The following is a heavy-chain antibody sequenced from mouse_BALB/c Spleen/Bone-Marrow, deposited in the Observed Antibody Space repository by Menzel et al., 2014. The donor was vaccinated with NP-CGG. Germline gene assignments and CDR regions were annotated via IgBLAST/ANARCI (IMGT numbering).Heavy chain of an antibody. V-gene: IGHV5-6-2*01. D-gene: IGHD1-1*02. CDR1: GFTFSSYY. CDR3: ARRELRWYYFDY. CDR2: INRDGGIT. J-gene: IGHJ2*01. Sequence: DVMLVASGGGLVKLGRSLKLSCAASGFTFSSYYMSWVRQTPEKRLELVAAINRDGGITFYPDTVKGRFTISRDNANNTLYLQVSSLKSEDTALYYCARRELRWYYFDYWGQGTPLTVSS.